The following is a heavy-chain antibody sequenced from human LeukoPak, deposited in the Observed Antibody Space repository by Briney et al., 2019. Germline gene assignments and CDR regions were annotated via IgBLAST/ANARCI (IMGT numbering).Heavy chain of an antibody. J-gene: IGHJ4*02. Sequence: GASVKVSCKASGYTFTGYYMHWVRQAPGQVLEWMGWINPNSGGTNYAQKFQGRVTMTRDTSISTAYMELSRLRSDDTAVYYCARWSEFLEWLLLDWGQGTLVTVSS. CDR2: INPNSGGT. D-gene: IGHD3-3*01. CDR3: ARWSEFLEWLLLD. CDR1: GYTFTGYY. V-gene: IGHV1-2*02.